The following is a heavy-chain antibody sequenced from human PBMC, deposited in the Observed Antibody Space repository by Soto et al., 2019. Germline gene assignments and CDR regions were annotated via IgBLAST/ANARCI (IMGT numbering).Heavy chain of an antibody. CDR2: ISYDGSNK. CDR1: GFTFSSYG. CDR3: AKGYYDSSGSYGMDV. D-gene: IGHD3-22*01. Sequence: QVQLVESGGGVVQPGRSLRLSCAASGFTFSSYGMHWVRQAPGKGLEWVAVISYDGSNKYQADSVKGRFTISRDNSQNTLYLQMNSLRAEDTAVYYCAKGYYDSSGSYGMDVWGQGTTVTVSS. J-gene: IGHJ6*02. V-gene: IGHV3-30*18.